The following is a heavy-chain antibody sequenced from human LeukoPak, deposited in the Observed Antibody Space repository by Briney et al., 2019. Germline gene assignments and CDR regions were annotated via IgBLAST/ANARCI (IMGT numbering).Heavy chain of an antibody. CDR2: MSYDGSNK. J-gene: IGHJ4*02. CDR1: GFTFSSYG. Sequence: GGSLRLSCAASGFTFSSYGMHWVRQAPGEGLEWVAVMSYDGSNKYYADSVKGRFTISRDNSKNTLYLQMNSLRAEDTAVYYCAKDGEDIVVVVAATHLDYWGQGTLVTVSS. CDR3: AKDGEDIVVVVAATHLDY. D-gene: IGHD2-15*01. V-gene: IGHV3-30*18.